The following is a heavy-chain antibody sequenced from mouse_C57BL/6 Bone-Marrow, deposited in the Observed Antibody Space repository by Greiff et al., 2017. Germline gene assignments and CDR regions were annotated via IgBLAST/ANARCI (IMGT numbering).Heavy chain of an antibody. CDR1: GYTFTSYG. J-gene: IGHJ4*01. CDR2: IYPRSGNT. Sequence: QVQLQQSGAELARPGASVKLSCKASGYTFTSYGISWVKQRTGQGLEWIGEIYPRSGNTYYNEKFKGKATLNADKSSSTAYMELRSLTSEDSAVYFCARRYGNPYAMDYWGQGTSVTVSS. D-gene: IGHD2-10*02. V-gene: IGHV1-81*01. CDR3: ARRYGNPYAMDY.